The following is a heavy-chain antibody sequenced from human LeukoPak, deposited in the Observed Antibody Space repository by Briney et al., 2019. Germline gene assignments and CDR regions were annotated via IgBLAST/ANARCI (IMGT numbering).Heavy chain of an antibody. Sequence: PGGSLRLSCAASGFIFSTYDMHWVRQAPGKGLEWVAVVSYDGSNIYHAASVQGRFTISRDNSKNTLYLQMNSLRAEDTAVYYCAKFLDAQAVADPFDYWGQGTLVTVSS. J-gene: IGHJ4*02. V-gene: IGHV3-30*18. CDR1: GFIFSTYD. CDR3: AKFLDAQAVADPFDY. D-gene: IGHD6-19*01. CDR2: VSYDGSNI.